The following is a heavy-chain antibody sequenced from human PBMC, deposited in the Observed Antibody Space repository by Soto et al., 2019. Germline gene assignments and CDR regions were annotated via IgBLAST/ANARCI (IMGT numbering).Heavy chain of an antibody. CDR1: GFTFSSYS. J-gene: IGHJ6*02. CDR2: ISSSSSYI. Sequence: GGSLRLSCAASGFTFSSYSMNWVRQAPGKGLEWVSSISSSSSYIYYADSVKGRFTISRDNAKNSLYLQMDSLRAEDTAVYYCARDQKNPASLYGMDVWGQGTTVAVSS. CDR3: ARDQKNPASLYGMDV. V-gene: IGHV3-21*01.